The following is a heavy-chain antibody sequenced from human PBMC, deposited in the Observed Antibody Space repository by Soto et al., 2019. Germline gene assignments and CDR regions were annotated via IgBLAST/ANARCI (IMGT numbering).Heavy chain of an antibody. CDR3: ARHDCISSSCDYYYYYVMDV. CDR1: GDTFSIYA. D-gene: IGHD2-2*01. CDR2: IIPFFDTA. Sequence: SVKVSCKASGDTFSIYAISWVRQAPGQGLEWMGGIIPFFDTANYAQQFQGRVTITADESTSTAYMELSSLRSEDTAVYYCARHDCISSSCDYYYYYVMDVWGQGTTVTVSS. J-gene: IGHJ6*02. V-gene: IGHV1-69*13.